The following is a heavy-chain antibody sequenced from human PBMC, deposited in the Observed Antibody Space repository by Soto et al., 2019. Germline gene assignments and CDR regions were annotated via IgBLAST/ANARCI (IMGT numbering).Heavy chain of an antibody. CDR3: ATDFPLRFLEWLWGMDV. CDR1: GYTLTQLS. Sequence: QVQLVQSGAEVKKPGASVKVSCKVSGYTLTQLSMHWVRQAPGKGLEWMGGFDPEDGETFYAQKFQGRVTMTEDTSTDTAYMELSSLRSEDTAVYYCATDFPLRFLEWLWGMDVWGQGTTVTVSS. V-gene: IGHV1-24*01. CDR2: FDPEDGET. D-gene: IGHD3-3*01. J-gene: IGHJ6*02.